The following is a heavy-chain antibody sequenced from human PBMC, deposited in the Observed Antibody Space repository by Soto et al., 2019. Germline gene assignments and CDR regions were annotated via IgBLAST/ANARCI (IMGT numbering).Heavy chain of an antibody. CDR3: AKDQPYDSSGYYYYYYYYGMDV. Sequence: PGGSLRLSCAASGFTFSSYAMSWVRQAPGKGLEWVSAISGSGGSTYYADSVKGRFTISRDNSRNTLYLQMNSLRAEDTAVYYCAKDQPYDSSGYYYYYYYYGMDVWGQGTTVTVSS. CDR1: GFTFSSYA. CDR2: ISGSGGST. V-gene: IGHV3-23*01. J-gene: IGHJ6*02. D-gene: IGHD3-22*01.